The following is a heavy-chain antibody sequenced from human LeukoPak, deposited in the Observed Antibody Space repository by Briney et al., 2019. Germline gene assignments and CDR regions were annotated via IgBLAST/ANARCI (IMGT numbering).Heavy chain of an antibody. CDR1: GFTFSNFA. Sequence: PGGSLRLSCVASGFTFSNFAMSWVRQAPGKGLEWVSAITGSGGSTLYADSVKGRFTISRDNSKNTLYVQTNSLRAEDTAVYYCAKLRWVGGTSGLLDGTHVWGQGTTVTVSS. J-gene: IGHJ6*02. CDR2: ITGSGGST. V-gene: IGHV3-23*01. D-gene: IGHD1-26*01. CDR3: AKLRWVGGTSGLLDGTHV.